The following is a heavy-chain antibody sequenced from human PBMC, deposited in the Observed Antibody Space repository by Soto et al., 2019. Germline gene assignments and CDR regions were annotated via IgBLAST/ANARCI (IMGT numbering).Heavy chain of an antibody. Sequence: GGSLRLSCAASGFTFSSYAMSWVRQAPGKGLEWVSAISGSGGSTYYADSVKGRFTISRDNSKNTLYLQMNSLRAEDTAVYYCARVGCGSSSGCFGAKYYFDYWGQGTLVTVSS. D-gene: IGHD6-19*01. CDR1: GFTFSSYA. CDR2: ISGSGGST. V-gene: IGHV3-23*01. J-gene: IGHJ4*02. CDR3: ARVGCGSSSGCFGAKYYFDY.